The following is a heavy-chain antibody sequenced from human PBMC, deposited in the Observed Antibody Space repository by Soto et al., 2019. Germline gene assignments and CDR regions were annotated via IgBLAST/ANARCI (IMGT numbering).Heavy chain of an antibody. CDR3: ARVVRGAWGVFDW. J-gene: IGHJ4*02. CDR1: GFTFSSYW. V-gene: IGHV3-74*01. D-gene: IGHD3-10*02. CDR2: IDYDGSTI. Sequence: EVQLVESGGGLVQPGGSLRLSCAASGFTFSSYWMHWVRQAPGKGLVWVSRIDYDGSTISYADSVKGRFSISRDNAKNTLYLQMTSLTAEDTAVYYCARVVRGAWGVFDWWGQGTLVTVSS.